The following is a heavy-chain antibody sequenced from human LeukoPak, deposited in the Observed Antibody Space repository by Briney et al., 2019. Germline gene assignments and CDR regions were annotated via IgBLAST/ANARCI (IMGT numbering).Heavy chain of an antibody. J-gene: IGHJ6*03. CDR3: AREGWELNYYYYYMDV. CDR1: GFTFSSYA. CDR2: IKQDGSEK. D-gene: IGHD1-26*01. V-gene: IGHV3-7*01. Sequence: GGFLRLSCAASGFTFSSYAMSWVRQAPGKGLEWVANIKQDGSEKYYVDSVKGRFTISRDNAKNSLYLQMNSLRAEDTAVYYCAREGWELNYYYYYMDVWGKGTTVTVSS.